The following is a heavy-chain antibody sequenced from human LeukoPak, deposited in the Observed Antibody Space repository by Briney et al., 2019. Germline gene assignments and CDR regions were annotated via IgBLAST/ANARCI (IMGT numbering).Heavy chain of an antibody. J-gene: IGHJ5*02. CDR2: ISGSGDYT. CDR1: RFSFNTDA. CDR3: ANFERTVAGPYNWFDP. V-gene: IGHV3-23*01. Sequence: GGSLRLSCTVSRFSFNTDAMSWVRQAPGKGLDWVAAISGSGDYTYYADSVKGRFTISRDNSKNTLYLQMSNLRADDTAVYYCANFERTVAGPYNWFDPWGRGTLVTVSS. D-gene: IGHD6-19*01.